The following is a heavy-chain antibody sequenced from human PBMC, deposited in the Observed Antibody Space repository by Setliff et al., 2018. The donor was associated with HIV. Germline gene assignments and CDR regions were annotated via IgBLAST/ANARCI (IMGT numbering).Heavy chain of an antibody. J-gene: IGHJ6*04. CDR2: IYHSGSI. Sequence: SETLSLTCAVSGASISSGHCWSWVRQPPGKGLEWIGEIYHSGSINHNPSLRSRVIMSVDKSKNQFSLRLTSVTAADTAVYYCARGDTTWPTQLLDVWGKGTTVTVSS. D-gene: IGHD2-2*01. CDR1: GASISSGHC. V-gene: IGHV4-4*02. CDR3: ARGDTTWPTQLLDV.